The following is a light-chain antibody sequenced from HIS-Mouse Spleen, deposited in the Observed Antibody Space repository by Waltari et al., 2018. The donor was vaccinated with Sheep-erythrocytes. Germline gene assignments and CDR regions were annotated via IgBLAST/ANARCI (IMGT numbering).Light chain of an antibody. CDR1: ALPKIY. CDR2: EDS. Sequence: SYELTQPPSVSVSPGQTARITCSGDALPKIYAYWYQQKSGQAPVLVTHEDSKRPSGIPERFSGSSSGTMATLTISGAQVEDEADYYCYSTDSSGNHRVFGGGTKLTVL. CDR3: YSTDSSGNHRV. V-gene: IGLV3-10*01. J-gene: IGLJ2*01.